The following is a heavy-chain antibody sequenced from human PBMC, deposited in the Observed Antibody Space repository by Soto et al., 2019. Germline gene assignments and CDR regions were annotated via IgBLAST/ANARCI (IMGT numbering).Heavy chain of an antibody. D-gene: IGHD2-2*01. CDR2: ISSSSSYI. J-gene: IGHJ4*02. CDR1: GFTFSSYT. V-gene: IGHV3-21*01. CDR3: ARQGNTFCYDY. Sequence: DVQLVESGGGLVKPGGSLRLSCAASGFTFSSYTMNWVRQAPGKGLEWVSSISSSSSYIYYADSVKGRFTISRDNAQNSLYLQMNSLRAEDTAVYFCARQGNTFCYDYWGQGTLVTVSS.